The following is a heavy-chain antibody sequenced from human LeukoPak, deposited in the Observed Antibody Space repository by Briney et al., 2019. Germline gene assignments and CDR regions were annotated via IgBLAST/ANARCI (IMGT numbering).Heavy chain of an antibody. CDR2: IYPGDSDT. V-gene: IGHV5-51*01. CDR1: GYRFTSYW. CDR3: TRPQGFGGLNGLLFDL. J-gene: IGHJ3*01. Sequence: GESLKISCKGSGYRFTSYWIGWVRQMPGKGLEWMGIIYPGDSDTGYSPAFQGQVSISADESVSTAYLQWSSLKASDTAIYYCTRPQGFGGLNGLLFDLWGQGTMVTVSS. D-gene: IGHD2-21*02.